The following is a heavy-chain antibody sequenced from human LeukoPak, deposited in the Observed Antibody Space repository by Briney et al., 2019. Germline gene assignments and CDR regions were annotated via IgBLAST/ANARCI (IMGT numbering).Heavy chain of an antibody. J-gene: IGHJ4*02. D-gene: IGHD3-10*01. CDR3: ARDRVEYYFDY. V-gene: IGHV3-21*01. CDR1: GFTFSGYW. Sequence: PGGSLRLSCATSGFTFSGYWMSWVRQAPGKGLEWVSSISSSSSYIYYADSVEGRFTISRDNAKNSLYLQMNSLRAEDTAVYYCARDRVEYYFDYWGQGTLVTVSS. CDR2: ISSSSSYI.